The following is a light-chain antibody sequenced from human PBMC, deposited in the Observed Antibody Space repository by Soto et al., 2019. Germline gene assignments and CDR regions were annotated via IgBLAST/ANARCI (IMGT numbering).Light chain of an antibody. J-gene: IGKJ1*01. CDR1: QSVSSY. CDR2: DAS. CDR3: QQHSHWPPWT. Sequence: EIVLTQSPGTLSLSPGERATLSCRASQSVSSYLAWYQQKPGQAPRLLIYDASNRATGIPARFSGSGSGTDFTLTISSLEPEDFAVYYCQQHSHWPPWTFGQGTKVDIK. V-gene: IGKV3-11*01.